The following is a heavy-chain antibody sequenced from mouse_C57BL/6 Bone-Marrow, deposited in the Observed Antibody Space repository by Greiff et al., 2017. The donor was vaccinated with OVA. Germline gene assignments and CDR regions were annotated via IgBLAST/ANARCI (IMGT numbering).Heavy chain of an antibody. CDR2: IDPETGGT. CDR1: GYTFTDYE. D-gene: IGHD2-1*01. Sequence: QVQLKESGAELVRPGASVTLSCKASGYTFTDYEMHWVKQTPVHGLEWIGAIDPETGGTAYNQKFKGKAILTADKSSSTAYMELRSLTSEDSAVYYCTRSRGNYAWFAYWGQGTLVTVSA. CDR3: TRSRGNYAWFAY. V-gene: IGHV1-15*01. J-gene: IGHJ3*01.